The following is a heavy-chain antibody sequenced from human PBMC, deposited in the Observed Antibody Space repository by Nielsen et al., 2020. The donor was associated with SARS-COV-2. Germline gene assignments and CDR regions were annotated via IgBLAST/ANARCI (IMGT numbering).Heavy chain of an antibody. V-gene: IGHV5-51*01. J-gene: IGHJ4*02. D-gene: IGHD1-26*01. CDR3: ARQGSGTSGRTIDY. CDR1: GYTFTDYW. Sequence: GESLKISCEASGYTFTDYWIGWVRQMPGKGLEWMGNIFPDDYDTRYNPSFQGQVTISADKSISTAYLQWSSLKASDTAIYYCARQGSGTSGRTIDYWGQGTLVTVSS. CDR2: IFPDDYDT.